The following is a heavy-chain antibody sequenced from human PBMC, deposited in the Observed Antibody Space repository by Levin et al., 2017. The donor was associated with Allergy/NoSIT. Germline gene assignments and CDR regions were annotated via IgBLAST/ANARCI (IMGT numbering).Heavy chain of an antibody. Sequence: ASVKVSCKASGYTFTSYDINWVRQATGQGLEWMGWMNPNSGNTGYAQKFQGRVTMTRNTSISTAYMELSSLRSEDTAVYYCARRAAGTKFTKYYYYYYMDVWGKGTTVTVSS. CDR2: MNPNSGNT. D-gene: IGHD6-13*01. CDR1: GYTFTSYD. V-gene: IGHV1-8*01. CDR3: ARRAAGTKFTKYYYYYYMDV. J-gene: IGHJ6*03.